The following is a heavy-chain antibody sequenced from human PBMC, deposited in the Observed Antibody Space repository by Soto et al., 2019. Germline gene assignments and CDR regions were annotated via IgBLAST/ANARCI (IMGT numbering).Heavy chain of an antibody. J-gene: IGHJ5*01. Sequence: GGSLRLSCVASGFSFDNYGMAWVRQAPGKGLSWVSSISGSGEITYYADSVKGRFTISRDNSKNTLYLEVNNLRAEDTALYYCEKHQYYGGPHNWFDSWGQGVPVPVYS. D-gene: IGHD3-16*01. CDR1: GFSFDNYG. CDR2: ISGSGEIT. V-gene: IGHV3-23*01. CDR3: EKHQYYGGPHNWFDS.